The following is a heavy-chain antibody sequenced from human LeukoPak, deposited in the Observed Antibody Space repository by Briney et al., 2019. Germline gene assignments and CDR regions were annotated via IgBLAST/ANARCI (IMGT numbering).Heavy chain of an antibody. CDR3: ARGPPLVRGVTFDY. V-gene: IGHV3-21*01. J-gene: IGHJ4*02. CDR2: ISTSSSYI. CDR1: GFTVSSNY. Sequence: GGSLRLSCAASGFTVSSNYMNWVRQAPGKGLEWVSSISTSSSYIYYADSVKGRFTISRDNAKNSLYLQMNSLRAEDTAVYYCARGPPLVRGVTFDYWGQGSPVTVSS. D-gene: IGHD3-10*01.